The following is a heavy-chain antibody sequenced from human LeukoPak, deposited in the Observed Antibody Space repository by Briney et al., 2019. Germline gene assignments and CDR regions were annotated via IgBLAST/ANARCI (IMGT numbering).Heavy chain of an antibody. J-gene: IGHJ4*02. CDR2: IYYSGST. V-gene: IGHV4-31*03. Sequence: SETLSLTCTVSGGSIGSGGYYWSGIRQPPGKGWEWIGYIYYSGSTYYNPSLKSRVTISVDTSKNQFSLKLSSVTAADTAVYYCARGPRGPFDYWGQGTLVTVSS. D-gene: IGHD3-16*01. CDR3: ARGPRGPFDY. CDR1: GGSIGSGGYY.